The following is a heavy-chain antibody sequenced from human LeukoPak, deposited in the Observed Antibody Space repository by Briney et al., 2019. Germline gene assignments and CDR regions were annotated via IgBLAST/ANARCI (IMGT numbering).Heavy chain of an antibody. J-gene: IGHJ4*02. V-gene: IGHV3-48*04. Sequence: GGSLRLSCVASGFTFSSYSMNWVRQAPGEGLEWVSYISSLSGTIYYADSVKGRFTISRDNAKNTLYLQMNSLRAEDTAVYYCARVWGRGIAARPFDYWGQGTLVTVSS. CDR3: ARVWGRGIAARPFDY. CDR1: GFTFSSYS. D-gene: IGHD6-6*01. CDR2: ISSLSGTI.